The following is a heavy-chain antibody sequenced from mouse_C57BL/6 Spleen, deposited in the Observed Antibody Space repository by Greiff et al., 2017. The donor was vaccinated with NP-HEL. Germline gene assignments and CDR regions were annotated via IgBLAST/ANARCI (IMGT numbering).Heavy chain of an antibody. CDR3: ARYGGTDAMDY. D-gene: IGHD1-1*01. J-gene: IGHJ4*01. V-gene: IGHV1-26*01. CDR1: GYTFTDYY. CDR2: INPNNGGT. Sequence: EVQLQQSGPELVKPGASVKISCKASGYTFTDYYMNWVKQSHGKSLEWIGDINPNNGGTSYNQKFKGKATLTVDKSSSTAYMELRSLTSEDSAVYYCARYGGTDAMDYWGQGTSVTVSS.